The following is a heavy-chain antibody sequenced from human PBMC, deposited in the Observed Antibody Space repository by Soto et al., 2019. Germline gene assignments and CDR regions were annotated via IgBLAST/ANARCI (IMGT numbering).Heavy chain of an antibody. CDR3: AKDGPAYCGGDCYPGY. D-gene: IGHD2-21*02. J-gene: IGHJ4*02. Sequence: GGSLRLSCAASGFTFSSYGMHWVRQAPGKGLEWVAVISYDGSNKYYADSVKGRFTISRDNSKNTLYLQMNSLRAEDTAVYYCAKDGPAYCGGDCYPGYWGQGTLVTVSS. V-gene: IGHV3-30*18. CDR2: ISYDGSNK. CDR1: GFTFSSYG.